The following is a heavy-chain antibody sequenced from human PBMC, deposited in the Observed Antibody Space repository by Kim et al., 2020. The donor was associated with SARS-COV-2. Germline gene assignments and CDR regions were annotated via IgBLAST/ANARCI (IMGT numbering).Heavy chain of an antibody. D-gene: IGHD6-19*01. CDR3: VTDVSGWYTY. CDR1: GFPFRIYW. CDR2: IRQDGNEK. V-gene: IGHV3-7*01. Sequence: GGSLRLSCAASGFPFRIYWMSWVRQAPGRGLEWVANIRQDGNEKYYVNSVNGRFTISRDNTNNTLYLQMSSLRAEDTAVYHCVTDVSGWYTYWGQGALVTVSS. J-gene: IGHJ4*02.